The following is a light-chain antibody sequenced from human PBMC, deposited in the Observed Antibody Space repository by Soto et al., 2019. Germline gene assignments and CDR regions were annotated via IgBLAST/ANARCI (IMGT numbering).Light chain of an antibody. V-gene: IGLV4-69*02. J-gene: IGLJ2*01. CDR3: QTWGTGIQV. Sequence: QPVLTQSPSVSASPGASVKLTCTLSSGHSSYVIAWHQQQPEKGPRYLMTLNSDGSHSKGDGIPNRFSGSSSGAERYLTISSLQSEDEADYYCQTWGTGIQVFGGGTKLTVL. CDR1: SGHSSYV. CDR2: LNSDGSH.